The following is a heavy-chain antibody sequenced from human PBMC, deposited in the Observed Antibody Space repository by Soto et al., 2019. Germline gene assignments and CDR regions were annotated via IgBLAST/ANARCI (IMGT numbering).Heavy chain of an antibody. D-gene: IGHD2-15*01. CDR2: IYYSGST. V-gene: IGHV4-59*01. CDR1: GGSISSYY. Sequence: PSETLSVSCTVVGGSISSYYWSWIRQPPGKGLEWIGYIYYSGSTNYNPSLKSRVTISVDTSKNQFSLKLSSVTAADTAVYYCARQCSGGSCYLYWGQGTLVTVSS. J-gene: IGHJ4*02. CDR3: ARQCSGGSCYLY.